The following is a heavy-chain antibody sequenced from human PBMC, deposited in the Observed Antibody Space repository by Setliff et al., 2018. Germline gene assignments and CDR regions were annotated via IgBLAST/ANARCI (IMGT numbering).Heavy chain of an antibody. CDR3: ARGPGYCSSTSCYVPDYYYYYMDV. V-gene: IGHV1-8*02. D-gene: IGHD2-2*01. CDR1: GYTFTSYD. CDR2: MNPNSGNT. J-gene: IGHJ6*03. Sequence: ASVKVSCKASGYTFTSYDINWVRQATGQGLEWMGWMNPNSGNTGYAQKFQGRVTMTRNTSISTAYMELSSLRSEDTAVYYCARGPGYCSSTSCYVPDYYYYYMDVWGKGTTVTVSS.